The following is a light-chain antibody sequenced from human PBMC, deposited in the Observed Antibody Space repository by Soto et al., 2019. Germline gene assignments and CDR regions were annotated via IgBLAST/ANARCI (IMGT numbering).Light chain of an antibody. Sequence: DIQMTQSPSSLSASVGDRVTITCRASQSISTYLNWYQQKPGKAPKLLIYTASTFQSGVPSRFSGSGSRTDFTLTISSLHPEDFATYYCQQCYSSTRTFGQGTKVEVK. J-gene: IGKJ1*01. CDR1: QSISTY. V-gene: IGKV1-39*01. CDR2: TAS. CDR3: QQCYSSTRT.